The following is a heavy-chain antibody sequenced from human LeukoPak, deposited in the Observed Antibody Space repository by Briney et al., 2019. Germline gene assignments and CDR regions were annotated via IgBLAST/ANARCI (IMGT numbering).Heavy chain of an antibody. V-gene: IGHV4-34*01. CDR3: ARSMGTIRPSYFDY. J-gene: IGHJ4*02. D-gene: IGHD5-24*01. CDR2: IYYTGST. CDR1: GGSFSGYY. Sequence: PSETLSLTCAVYGGSFSGYYWSWIRQPPGKGLEWIGTIYYTGSTYYNPSLKSRVTMSVDTSNNQFSLKLTSVTAADTAVYYCARSMGTIRPSYFDYWGQGTLVTVSS.